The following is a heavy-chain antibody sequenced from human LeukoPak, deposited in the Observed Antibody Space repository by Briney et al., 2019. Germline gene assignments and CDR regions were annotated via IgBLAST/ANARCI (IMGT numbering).Heavy chain of an antibody. CDR2: ISGSGGST. V-gene: IGHV3-23*01. CDR1: GFTFSSYA. Sequence: PGGTLRLSCAASGFTFSSYAMSWVRQAPGKGLEWVSAISGSGGSTYYADSVKGRFTISRDNSKNTLYLQMNSLKTEDTAVYYCTTDRIMITFFPREWGQGTLVTVSS. CDR3: TTDRIMITFFPRE. D-gene: IGHD3-16*01. J-gene: IGHJ4*02.